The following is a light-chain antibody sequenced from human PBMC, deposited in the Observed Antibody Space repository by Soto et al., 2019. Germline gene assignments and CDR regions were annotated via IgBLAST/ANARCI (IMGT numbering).Light chain of an antibody. Sequence: EVVLTQSPDTLSLSPGETATLSCRPSQSVDRYVAWYQQKVGQAPRLLSYDAYTRATGVGARFTGSGSATDFSLTISSLEPEDVAVYFWQQRGKWPSTFGPGTKVDIK. CDR3: QQRGKWPST. CDR1: QSVDRY. J-gene: IGKJ2*02. V-gene: IGKV3-11*01. CDR2: DAY.